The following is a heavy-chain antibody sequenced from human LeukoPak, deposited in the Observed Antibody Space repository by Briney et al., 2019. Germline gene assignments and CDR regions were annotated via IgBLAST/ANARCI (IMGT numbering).Heavy chain of an antibody. Sequence: GGSLRLSCAAPGITVSLSYMSWVRQAPGRGLEWVSMIHSAGSTYYADSVRGRFTFSRANSKATLFLQMNSLKADDTAVYFCARVIRSGGYYFDYWGQGTLVTVSS. CDR3: ARVIRSGGYYFDY. V-gene: IGHV3-53*01. CDR1: GITVSLSY. D-gene: IGHD6-25*01. J-gene: IGHJ4*02. CDR2: IHSAGST.